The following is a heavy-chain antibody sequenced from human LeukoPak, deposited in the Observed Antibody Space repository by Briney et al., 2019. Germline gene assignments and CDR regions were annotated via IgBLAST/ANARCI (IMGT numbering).Heavy chain of an antibody. D-gene: IGHD5-18*01. CDR2: IIPILGIA. Sequence: SVKVSCKASGYTFTTYSMNWVRQAPGQGLEWMGRIIPILGIANYAQKFQGRVTITADKSTSTAYMELSSLRSEDTAVYYCARLDAQGRYGNWGQGTLVTVSS. J-gene: IGHJ4*02. CDR1: GYTFTTYS. CDR3: ARLDAQGRYGN. V-gene: IGHV1-69*02.